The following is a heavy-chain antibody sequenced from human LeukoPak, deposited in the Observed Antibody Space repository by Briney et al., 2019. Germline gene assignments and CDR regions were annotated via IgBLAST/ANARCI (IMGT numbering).Heavy chain of an antibody. CDR2: IYPGDSDT. J-gene: IGHJ4*02. V-gene: IGHV5-51*01. Sequence: GESLKISCKGSGYSFTSYWIGWVRQMPGKGLEWMGIIYPGDSDTRYSPSFQGQVTISADKSISTAYLQWSSLKASDTAMYYCARQRGSSGWYFTDFDCWGQGTLVTVSS. CDR1: GYSFTSYW. D-gene: IGHD6-19*01. CDR3: ARQRGSSGWYFTDFDC.